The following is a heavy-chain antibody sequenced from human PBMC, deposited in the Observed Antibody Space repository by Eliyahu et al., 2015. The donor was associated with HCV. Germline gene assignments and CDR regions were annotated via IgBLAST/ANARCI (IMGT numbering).Heavy chain of an antibody. J-gene: IGHJ4*02. CDR3: ARGGHPFWDSSGYYSLHY. V-gene: IGHV3-66*01. Sequence: EVQLVESGGGLVQPGGSLRLSCXASGFXVSXNYMSWVRQAPGKGLEWVSVIYSGGSTYYADSVKGRFTISRDNSKNTLYLQMNSLRAEDTAVYYCARGGHPFWDSSGYYSLHYWGQGTLVTVSS. D-gene: IGHD3-22*01. CDR1: GFXVSXNY. CDR2: IYSGGST.